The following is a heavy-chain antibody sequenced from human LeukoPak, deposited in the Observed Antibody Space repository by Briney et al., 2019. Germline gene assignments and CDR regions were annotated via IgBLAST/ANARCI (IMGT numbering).Heavy chain of an antibody. CDR1: GGSINDYY. J-gene: IGHJ4*02. D-gene: IGHD4-17*01. CDR3: ARGQGTVTTH. Sequence: PSETLSLTCTVSGGSINDYYWTWIRQPPGKGLEWIGEINHSGSANYNPSLKSRVTISLDTSKNQFSLKLSSVTAADTAVYYCARGQGTVTTHWGQGTLVTVSS. CDR2: INHSGSA. V-gene: IGHV4-34*01.